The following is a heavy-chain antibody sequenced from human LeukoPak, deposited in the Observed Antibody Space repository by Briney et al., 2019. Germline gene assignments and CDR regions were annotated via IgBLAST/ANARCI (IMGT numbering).Heavy chain of an antibody. J-gene: IGHJ4*02. CDR1: GYSINSGYY. V-gene: IGHV4-38-2*01. Sequence: PSETLSLTCAVSGYSINSGYYWGWIRQPPGKGLEWIGSIYHSGTTYYNPSLESRVTISVDTSKNQFSLKLTSVTAADTAVYYCARGGGPGDSVDYRGQGTLVTVSS. CDR3: ARGGGPGDSVDY. D-gene: IGHD2-21*02. CDR2: IYHSGTT.